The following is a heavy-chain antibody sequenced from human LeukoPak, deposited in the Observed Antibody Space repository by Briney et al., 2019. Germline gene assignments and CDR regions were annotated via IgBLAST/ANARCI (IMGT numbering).Heavy chain of an antibody. Sequence: GASVKVSCKASGYTFTSYAMNWVRQAPGQGLEWMGIINPSGGSTSYAQKFQGRVTMTRDTSTSTVYMELSSLRSEDTAVYYCARDRLELRYFDWLFKRFLDFDYWGQGTLVTVSS. V-gene: IGHV1-46*01. J-gene: IGHJ4*02. CDR1: GYTFTSYA. D-gene: IGHD3-9*01. CDR2: INPSGGST. CDR3: ARDRLELRYFDWLFKRFLDFDY.